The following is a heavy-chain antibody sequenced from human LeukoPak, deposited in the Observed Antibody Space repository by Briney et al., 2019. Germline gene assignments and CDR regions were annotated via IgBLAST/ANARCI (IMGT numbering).Heavy chain of an antibody. V-gene: IGHV4-59*01. CDR3: ARDKYSEAFDI. CDR2: IYYSGST. J-gene: IGHJ3*02. D-gene: IGHD2-21*01. Sequence: IGYIYYSGSTNYNPSLKSRVTISVDTSKNQFSLKLSSVTAADTAVYYCARDKYSEAFDIWGQGTMVTVSS.